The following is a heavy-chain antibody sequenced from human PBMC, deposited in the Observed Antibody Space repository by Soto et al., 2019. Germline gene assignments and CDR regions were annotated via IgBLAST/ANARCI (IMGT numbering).Heavy chain of an antibody. J-gene: IGHJ6*02. CDR2: ISSSSSYI. CDR3: ARDPGPLTGPYYYYYGMDA. D-gene: IGHD1-20*01. CDR1: GFTFSSYS. V-gene: IGHV3-21*01. Sequence: GGSLRLSCAASGFTFSSYSMNWVRQAPGKGLEWVSSISSSSSYIYYADSVKGRFTISRDNAKNSLYLQMNSLRAEDTAVYYCARDPGPLTGPYYYYYGMDAWGQGTTVTVSS.